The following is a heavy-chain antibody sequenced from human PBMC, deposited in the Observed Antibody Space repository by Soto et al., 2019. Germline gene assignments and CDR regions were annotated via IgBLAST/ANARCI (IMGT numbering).Heavy chain of an antibody. CDR1: GGSISSGGYY. CDR2: IYYSGST. Sequence: SETLSLTCTVSGGSISSGGYYWSWIRQHPGKGLEWIGYIYYSGSTYYNPSLKSRVTISVDTSKNQFSLKLSSVTAADTAVYYCARTLPGFGEYLNWFYPWGQGTLVTVSS. V-gene: IGHV4-31*03. J-gene: IGHJ5*02. D-gene: IGHD3-10*01. CDR3: ARTLPGFGEYLNWFYP.